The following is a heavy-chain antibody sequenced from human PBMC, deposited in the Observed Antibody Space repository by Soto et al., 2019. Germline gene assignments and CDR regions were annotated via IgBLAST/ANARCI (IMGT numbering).Heavy chain of an antibody. CDR3: ARAHYGPSGYYFDS. J-gene: IGHJ4*02. D-gene: IGHD3-22*01. V-gene: IGHV4-30-2*01. CDR1: GDSISSGSYS. Sequence: SETLSLNCTVSGDSISSGSYSLSWIRQPQQKRLEWIGYIYHTGSTSYSPSLKSRVTISVDKSKNQFSLIINSVTAADTAIYYCARAHYGPSGYYFDSWGQG. CDR2: IYHTGST.